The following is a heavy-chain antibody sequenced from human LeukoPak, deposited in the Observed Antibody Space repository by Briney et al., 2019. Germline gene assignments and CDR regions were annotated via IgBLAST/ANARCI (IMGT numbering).Heavy chain of an antibody. V-gene: IGHV1-2*02. Sequence: ASVTVSCTASGYTFTGYYMHWVRQAPGQGLEWMGWISPNTGDKTYAQKFLGRVTMTRDTSISTAYMELSRLRSDDTAVYYCARVDRFYDSSGYLAYYFDYWGQGTLVTVSS. CDR2: ISPNTGDK. D-gene: IGHD3-22*01. J-gene: IGHJ4*02. CDR3: ARVDRFYDSSGYLAYYFDY. CDR1: GYTFTGYY.